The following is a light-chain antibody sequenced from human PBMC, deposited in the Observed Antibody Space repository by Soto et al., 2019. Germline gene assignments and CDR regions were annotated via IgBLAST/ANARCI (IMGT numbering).Light chain of an antibody. CDR1: ERVHRN. V-gene: IGKV3-15*01. Sequence: EVVMTQSPATLSVSPGERVTLSCRASERVHRNLAWYQQKPGQGPSLLIYYASTRATGVPDRFTGSGSGTEFTLTISSLQSEDFGVYHCQHYSNWPPTFGPGTQVEIK. CDR3: QHYSNWPPT. CDR2: YAS. J-gene: IGKJ3*01.